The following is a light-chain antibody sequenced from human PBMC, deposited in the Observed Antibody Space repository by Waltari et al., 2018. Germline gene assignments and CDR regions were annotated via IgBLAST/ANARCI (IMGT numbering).Light chain of an antibody. CDR3: CSYTTSNTWV. J-gene: IGLJ2*01. V-gene: IGLV2-14*01. Sequence: QSAPTQPPSVSGSPGQSVTISCTGTTSDVGGYNYVSWHQQHPGKAPKLMIYGVSNRTSGVSDRFPGSKAGNTASLTISGLQAEDEADYYCCSYTTSNTWVFGGGTLLTVL. CDR2: GVS. CDR1: TSDVGGYNY.